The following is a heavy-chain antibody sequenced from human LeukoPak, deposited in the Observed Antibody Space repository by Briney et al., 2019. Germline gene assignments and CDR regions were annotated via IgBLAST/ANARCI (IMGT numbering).Heavy chain of an antibody. CDR3: ARDNGGAELRYFDWSEDY. CDR2: ISGYNANT. V-gene: IGHV1-18*01. Sequence: GASVKVSCKTSGYTFTYYGINWVRQAPGQGLEWMGWISGYNANTKYARKVQGRVTMTTDTSTNTAYMELSSLRSDDTAMYYCARDNGGAELRYFDWSEDYWGQGTQVTVSS. J-gene: IGHJ4*02. CDR1: GYTFTYYG. D-gene: IGHD3-9*01.